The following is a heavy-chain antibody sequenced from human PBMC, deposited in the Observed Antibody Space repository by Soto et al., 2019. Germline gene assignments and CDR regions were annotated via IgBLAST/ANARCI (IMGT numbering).Heavy chain of an antibody. CDR1: GYSFTTYG. CDR2: ISAYNGNT. D-gene: IGHD4-17*01. CDR3: ARALGYGGNSS. Sequence: QVQLVQSGAEVKKPGASVKVSCKASGYSFTTYGISWVRQAPGQGLEWMGWISAYNGNTNFAQKFQGRVSMTTDTSTSTASMALRRLRSAETAVYYCARALGYGGNSSWGQGTLVTVSS. J-gene: IGHJ4*02. V-gene: IGHV1-18*01.